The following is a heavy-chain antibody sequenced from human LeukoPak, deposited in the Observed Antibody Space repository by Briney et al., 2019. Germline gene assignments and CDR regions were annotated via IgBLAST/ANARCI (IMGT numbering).Heavy chain of an antibody. CDR1: GFTFSNAW. Sequence: SGGSLRLSCEVSGFTFSNAWMNWVRQAPGKGLEWVARIKTKTDGGTTDYAAPAKGRFTISRDDSKNTVYLQMNSLKTEDTAVYYCVSQYFDLWGQGTLVTVSS. CDR2: IKTKTDGGTT. V-gene: IGHV3-15*01. CDR3: VSQYFDL. J-gene: IGHJ4*02.